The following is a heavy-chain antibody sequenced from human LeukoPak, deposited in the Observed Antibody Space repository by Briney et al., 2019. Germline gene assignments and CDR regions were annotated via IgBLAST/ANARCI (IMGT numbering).Heavy chain of an antibody. J-gene: IGHJ4*02. CDR2: LSGSGGGT. D-gene: IGHD3-10*01. CDR3: AKRGVVIRVFLVGFHKEAYYFDS. V-gene: IGHV3-23*01. CDR1: GITLSNYG. Sequence: GGSLGLSCAVSGITLSNYGMSWVRQAPGKGLEWVAGLSGSGGGTNYADSVQGRFTISRDNPENTLYLQMSSLRAEDTAVYFRAKRGVVIRVFLVGFHKEAYYFDSWGQGALVTVSS.